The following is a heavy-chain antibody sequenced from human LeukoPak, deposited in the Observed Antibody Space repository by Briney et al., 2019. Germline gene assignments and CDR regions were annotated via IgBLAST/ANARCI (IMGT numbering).Heavy chain of an antibody. V-gene: IGHV1-69*04. CDR1: GGTFSSYA. J-gene: IGHJ3*02. CDR3: ARAWRIAAPNDAFDI. Sequence: SVKVSCKASGGTFSSYAISWVRQAPGRGLEWMGRIIPILGIANYAQKFQGRVTITADKSTSTAYMELSSLRSEDTAVYYCARAWRIAAPNDAFDIWGQGTMVTVSS. D-gene: IGHD6-13*01. CDR2: IIPILGIA.